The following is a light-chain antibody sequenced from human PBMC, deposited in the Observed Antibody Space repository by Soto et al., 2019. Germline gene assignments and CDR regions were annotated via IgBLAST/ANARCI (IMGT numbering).Light chain of an antibody. CDR3: QPSYTTPRT. CDR1: QTIIGY. CDR2: AAS. Sequence: DIQMTQSPSSLSASIGDSVTITCRASQTIIGYLNWYQQKPGKAPRLLINAASNLQSGIPSRFRGSGSETDFPLTITSLQPEDFATYYCQPSYTTPRTFGQGTKVEIQ. J-gene: IGKJ1*01. V-gene: IGKV1-39*01.